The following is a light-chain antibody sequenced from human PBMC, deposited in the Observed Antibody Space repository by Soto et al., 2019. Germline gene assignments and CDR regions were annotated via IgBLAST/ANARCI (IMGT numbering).Light chain of an antibody. Sequence: QSALTQPASVSGSPGQSITISCTGTSSDVGGYNYVSWYQQHPGKAPKPMIYDVSNRPSGVSNRFSGSKSGNTASLTISGLQAEDEADYYCSSYTSSSTPYVVGSGTKLTVL. CDR1: SSDVGGYNY. V-gene: IGLV2-14*01. CDR2: DVS. CDR3: SSYTSSSTPYV. J-gene: IGLJ1*01.